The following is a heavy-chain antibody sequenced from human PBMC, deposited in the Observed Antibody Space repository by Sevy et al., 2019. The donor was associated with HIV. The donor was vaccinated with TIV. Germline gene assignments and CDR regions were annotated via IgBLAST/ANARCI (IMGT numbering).Heavy chain of an antibody. CDR1: GFTFSSYA. D-gene: IGHD3-10*01. J-gene: IGHJ4*02. CDR2: IGGSA. V-gene: IGHV3-23*01. CDR3: VKEVSEHSYSDY. Sequence: GGSLRLSCVTSGFTFSSYAMSWVRQTPGKGLEWVSAIGGSADSDSVKGRFTISRDNSKNTLYLQMNGLRAEDTAVYYCVKEVSEHSYSDYWGQGTLVTVSS.